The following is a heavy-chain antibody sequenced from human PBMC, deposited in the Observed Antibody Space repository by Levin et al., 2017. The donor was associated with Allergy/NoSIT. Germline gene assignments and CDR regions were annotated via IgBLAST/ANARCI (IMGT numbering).Heavy chain of an antibody. V-gene: IGHV4-4*07. Sequence: LSQTLSLTCTVSGGSISSYYWSWLRQPAGKGLEWIGRIYGSGSTNYNPSLKSRVTMSVDTSQNQFSLNLNSVTAADTAVYFCARDGGYYYDSSGYERLDYWGQGTLVTVSS. CDR2: IYGSGST. CDR3: ARDGGYYYDSSGYERLDY. D-gene: IGHD3-22*01. CDR1: GGSISSYY. J-gene: IGHJ4*02.